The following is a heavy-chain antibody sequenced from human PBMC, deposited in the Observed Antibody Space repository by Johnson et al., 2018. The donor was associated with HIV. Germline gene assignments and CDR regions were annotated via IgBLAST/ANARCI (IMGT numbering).Heavy chain of an antibody. Sequence: QVQLVESGGGLVQPGGSLRLSCAASGFTVSDYYMSWIRQAPGKGLEWVSYISSSGSTIYYADSVKGRFTISRDNVKKSLYLHMNSLRAEDTALYYCARVSSKGDSSGLVDVFDIWGQGTMVTVSS. D-gene: IGHD3-22*01. J-gene: IGHJ3*02. CDR1: GFTVSDYY. V-gene: IGHV3-11*01. CDR3: ARVSSKGDSSGLVDVFDI. CDR2: ISSSGSTI.